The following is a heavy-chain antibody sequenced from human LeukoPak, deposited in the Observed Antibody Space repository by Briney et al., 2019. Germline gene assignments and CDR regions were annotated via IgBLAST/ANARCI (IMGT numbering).Heavy chain of an antibody. J-gene: IGHJ4*02. CDR2: IYYSGST. Sequence: SETLSLTCTVSGGSISSYYWSWIRQPPGKGLEWIGYIYYSGSTNYNPSLKSRVTISVDTSKNQFSLKLSSVTAADTAVYYCARDRGDYSCSWDHWGQGTLVTVSS. V-gene: IGHV4-59*01. CDR1: GGSISSYY. CDR3: ARDRGDYSCSWDH. D-gene: IGHD6-13*01.